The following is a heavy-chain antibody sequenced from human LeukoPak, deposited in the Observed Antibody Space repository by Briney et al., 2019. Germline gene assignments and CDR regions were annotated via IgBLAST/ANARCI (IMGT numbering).Heavy chain of an antibody. Sequence: LRLSCAASGFTFSSYWMHWVRQHPGKGLEWIGYIYYSGSTYYNPSLKSRVTISVDTSKNQFSLKLSSVTAADTAVYYCARAPDYGDYVLLDYWGQGTLVTVSS. CDR3: ARAPDYGDYVLLDY. CDR2: IYYSGST. V-gene: IGHV4-31*02. CDR1: GFTFSSYW. J-gene: IGHJ4*02. D-gene: IGHD4-17*01.